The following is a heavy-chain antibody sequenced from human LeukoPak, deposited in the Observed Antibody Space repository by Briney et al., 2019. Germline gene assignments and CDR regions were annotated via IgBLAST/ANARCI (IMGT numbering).Heavy chain of an antibody. D-gene: IGHD6-13*01. CDR1: GFTFDDYA. V-gene: IGHV3-9*01. J-gene: IGHJ4*02. CDR2: ISWNSGSI. Sequence: GGSLRLSCAASGFTFDDYAMHWVRQAPGKGLEWVSGISWNSGSIGYVDSVKGRLTISRDNAKNSLYLQMNSLRAEDTALYYCAKDGRPEKLASYFDYWGQGTLVTVSA. CDR3: AKDGRPEKLASYFDY.